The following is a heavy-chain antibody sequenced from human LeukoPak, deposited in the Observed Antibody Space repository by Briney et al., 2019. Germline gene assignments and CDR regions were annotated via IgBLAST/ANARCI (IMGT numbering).Heavy chain of an antibody. Sequence: GGSLRLSCATSGFTFDKYGIHWVRQAPGKGLEWVAVIWHDGSRTHYADSLKGRFTISRDDSKNTLYLQMISLKTEDTAVYYCNTDSLVANYWGRGTLVTVSS. D-gene: IGHD5-12*01. CDR1: GFTFDKYG. CDR2: IWHDGSRT. CDR3: NTDSLVANY. J-gene: IGHJ4*01. V-gene: IGHV3-33*01.